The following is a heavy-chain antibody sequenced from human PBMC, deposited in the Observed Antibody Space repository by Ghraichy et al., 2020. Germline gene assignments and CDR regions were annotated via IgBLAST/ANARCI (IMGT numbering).Heavy chain of an antibody. CDR3: ARHGSGSRTLLDD. D-gene: IGHD3-10*01. V-gene: IGHV4-59*08. J-gene: IGHJ4*02. Sequence: SETLSLTCTVSGGSISSYYWSWIRQPPGKGLEWIGYIYYSGSTNYNPSLKSRVTISVDTSKNQFSLKLSSVTAADTAVYYCARHGSGSRTLLDDWGQGTLVTVSS. CDR1: GGSISSYY. CDR2: IYYSGST.